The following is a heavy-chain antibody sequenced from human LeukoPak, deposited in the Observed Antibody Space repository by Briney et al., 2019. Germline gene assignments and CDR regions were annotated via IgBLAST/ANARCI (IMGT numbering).Heavy chain of an antibody. J-gene: IGHJ4*02. CDR1: GASVSNSGFY. V-gene: IGHV4-39*07. CDR3: ARDSRDTPRTYYYDSSGYPYFDF. CDR2: LYSSGST. Sequence: PSETLSLTCTVSGASVSNSGFYWGWIRQPPGKGLEWIGGLYSSGSTKYNPSLKSRSTISVDTSKNQFSLNLNSVAAADTAVYYCARDSRDTPRTYYYDSSGYPYFDFWGQGTLVTVSS. D-gene: IGHD3-22*01.